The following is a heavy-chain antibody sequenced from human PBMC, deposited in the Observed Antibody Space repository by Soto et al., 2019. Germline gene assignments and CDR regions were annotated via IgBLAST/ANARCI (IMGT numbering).Heavy chain of an antibody. D-gene: IGHD2-21*02. CDR2: IGGSTYT. CDR3: ARGSVSVTVISPAMDFQH. CDR1: GFTFSDYY. V-gene: IGHV3-11*05. J-gene: IGHJ1*01. Sequence: QVQLVESGRGLGKPGGSLRLSCAASGFTFSDYYMSWIRKSPGEGLEWISYIGGSTYTKYADSVKGRFTISRDNAKNSLFLQMNSLRAEDTAMYYCARGSVSVTVISPAMDFQHWGQGALVTVSS.